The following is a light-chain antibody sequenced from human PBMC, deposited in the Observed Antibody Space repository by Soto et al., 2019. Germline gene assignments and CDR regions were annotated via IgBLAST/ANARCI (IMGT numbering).Light chain of an antibody. J-gene: IGLJ1*01. CDR3: SSYTNSSTGGYV. Sequence: QSALTQPASVSGSPGQSITISCTGTSSDVGGYNYVSWYQQHPGKAPKLMIYEVSNRPSGVSNRFSGSKSGNTASLTISGLQAEDEADYYCSSYTNSSTGGYVFGTGTKLTVL. V-gene: IGLV2-14*01. CDR2: EVS. CDR1: SSDVGGYNY.